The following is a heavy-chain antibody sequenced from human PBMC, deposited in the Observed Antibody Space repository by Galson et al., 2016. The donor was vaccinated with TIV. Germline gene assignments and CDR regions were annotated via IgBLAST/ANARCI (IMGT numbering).Heavy chain of an antibody. D-gene: IGHD3-22*01. CDR1: GFTFSNYA. J-gene: IGHJ4*02. CDR2: ISGSGVTT. V-gene: IGHV3-23*01. CDR3: AVDADGAYYYDSGGYY. Sequence: SLRLSCAASGFTFSNYALSWVRQAPGKGLEWVSSISGSGVTTFYADSVKGRFTISRDNSKNTLSLQMNSLRAEDTAVYYCAVDADGAYYYDSGGYYWGQGTLVTVSS.